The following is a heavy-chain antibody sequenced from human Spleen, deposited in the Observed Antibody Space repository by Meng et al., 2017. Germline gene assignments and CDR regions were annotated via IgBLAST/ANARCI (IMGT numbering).Heavy chain of an antibody. J-gene: IGHJ4*02. D-gene: IGHD4-17*01. Sequence: GESLKISCAASGFTFSSYWMSWVRQAPGKGLEWVANIKQDGSEKYYVDSVKGRFTISRDNAKNSLYLQMNRLRAEDTAVYYCARDRFLDYGDSGALGYWGLGTLVTVSS. CDR1: GFTFSSYW. CDR3: ARDRFLDYGDSGALGY. V-gene: IGHV3-7*01. CDR2: IKQDGSEK.